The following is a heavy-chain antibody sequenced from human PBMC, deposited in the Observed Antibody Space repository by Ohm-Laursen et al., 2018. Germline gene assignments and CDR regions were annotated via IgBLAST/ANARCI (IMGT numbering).Heavy chain of an antibody. CDR3: ARGPGGNWYFDL. J-gene: IGHJ2*01. CDR1: GYSFTDYY. D-gene: IGHD3-16*01. Sequence: SSVKVSCKASGYSFTDYYMHWVRLAPGQGLEWIGWISPYSGQTKYALKLQGRVTMTRDTSISTAYMELSRLRSDDTAVYYCARGPGGNWYFDLWGRGTLVTVSS. CDR2: ISPYSGQT. V-gene: IGHV1-2*02.